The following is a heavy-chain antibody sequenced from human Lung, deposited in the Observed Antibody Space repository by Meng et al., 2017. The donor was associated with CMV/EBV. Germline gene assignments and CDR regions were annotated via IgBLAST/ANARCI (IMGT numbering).Heavy chain of an antibody. D-gene: IGHD3-3*01. CDR3: AHTLGGFTIFGVVISYDY. J-gene: IGHJ4*02. CDR1: GFSLSTSGVG. Sequence: SXPXLVXPTQTLTLTCTFSGFSLSTSGVGVGWIRQPPGKALEWLALIYWNDDKRYSPSLKSRLTITKDTSKNQVVLTMTNMDPVDTATYYCAHTLGGFTIFGVVISYDYWGQGTLVXVSS. V-gene: IGHV2-5*01. CDR2: IYWNDDK.